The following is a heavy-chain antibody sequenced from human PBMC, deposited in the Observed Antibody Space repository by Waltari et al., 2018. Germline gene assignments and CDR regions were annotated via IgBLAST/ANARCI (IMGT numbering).Heavy chain of an antibody. CDR3: ARGKSSSGPTPDY. J-gene: IGHJ4*02. D-gene: IGHD3-22*01. CDR1: GGSLSSYY. Sequence: QVQLQESGPGLVKPSETLSLTCTVSGGSLSSYYWSWIRPPPGKGLEWIGYIYYSGSTNYNPSLKSRVTISVHTSKNQFSLKLSSVTAADTAVYYCARGKSSSGPTPDYWGQGTLVTVSS. CDR2: IYYSGST. V-gene: IGHV4-59*01.